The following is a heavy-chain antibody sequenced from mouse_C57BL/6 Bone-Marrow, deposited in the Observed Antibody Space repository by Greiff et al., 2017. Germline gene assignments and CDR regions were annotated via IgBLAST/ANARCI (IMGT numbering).Heavy chain of an antibody. D-gene: IGHD1-1*01. J-gene: IGHJ3*01. CDR3: ARPPAYYYGSSYRWFAY. V-gene: IGHV1-4*01. CDR1: GYTFTSYT. CDR2: INPSSGYT. Sequence: QVQLQQSGAELARPGASVKMSCKASGYTFTSYTMHWVKQRPGQGLEWIGYINPSSGYTKYNQKFKDKAILTADKSSSTAYMQLSSLTSEDAAVYYCARPPAYYYGSSYRWFAYWGQGTLVTVSA.